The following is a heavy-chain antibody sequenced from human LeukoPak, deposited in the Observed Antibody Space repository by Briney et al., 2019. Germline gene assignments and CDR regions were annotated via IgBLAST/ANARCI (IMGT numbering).Heavy chain of an antibody. J-gene: IGHJ4*02. D-gene: IGHD6-13*01. CDR2: ISSSSTTI. CDR1: GFTFSNYN. V-gene: IGHV3-48*01. CDR3: ARGYSSSWYQFTPYYFDY. Sequence: PGGSLRLSCAASGFTFSNYNMNWVRQAPGKGLEWISYISSSSTTIHYADSVKGRFTISRDNAKNSLYLQMNSLRAEDTAVYYCARGYSSSWYQFTPYYFDYWGQGTLVTVSS.